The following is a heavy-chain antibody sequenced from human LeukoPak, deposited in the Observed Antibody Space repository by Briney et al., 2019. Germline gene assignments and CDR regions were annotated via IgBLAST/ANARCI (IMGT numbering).Heavy chain of an antibody. CDR3: AKRPSDYGDYVTYFDY. J-gene: IGHJ4*02. CDR1: GFSFISYG. V-gene: IGHV3-30*18. D-gene: IGHD4-17*01. CDR2: ISDDGRNK. Sequence: GGSLRLSCAASGFSFISYGMHWVRQAPGKGLEWVGVISDDGRNKKYADSVKGRFTISRDNSKDTLYLQMNSLRDEDTAAYYCAKRPSDYGDYVTYFDYWGQGTLVTVSS.